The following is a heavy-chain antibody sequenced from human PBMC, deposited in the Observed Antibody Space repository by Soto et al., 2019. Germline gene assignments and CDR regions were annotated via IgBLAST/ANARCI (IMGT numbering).Heavy chain of an antibody. D-gene: IGHD2-21*02. CDR3: ASNIVVVTATDNNWFDP. V-gene: IGHV4-4*02. CDR1: GGSISSSNW. Sequence: QVQLQESGPGLVKPSGTLSLTCAVSGGSISSSNWWSWVRQPPGKGLEWIGEIYHSGSTNYNPSLKSRVTISGDNSKNQFSLKLSSVTAADTAVYYCASNIVVVTATDNNWFDPWGQGTLVTVAS. J-gene: IGHJ5*02. CDR2: IYHSGST.